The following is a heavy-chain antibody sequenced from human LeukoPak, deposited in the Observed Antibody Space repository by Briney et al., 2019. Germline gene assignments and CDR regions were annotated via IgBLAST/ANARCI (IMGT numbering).Heavy chain of an antibody. CDR3: ARGGQWLGPDY. CDR2: ISSSSSTI. V-gene: IGHV3-48*04. D-gene: IGHD6-19*01. Sequence: GGSLRLSCAASGFTFSSYSMNWVRQAPGKGLEWVSYISSSSSTIYYADSVKGRFTISRDNAKNSLYLQMNSLRAEDTAVYYCARGGQWLGPDYWGQGTLVTVSS. J-gene: IGHJ4*02. CDR1: GFTFSSYS.